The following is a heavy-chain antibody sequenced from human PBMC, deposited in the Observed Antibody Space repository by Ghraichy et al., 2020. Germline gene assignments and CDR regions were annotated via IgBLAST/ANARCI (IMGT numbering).Heavy chain of an antibody. Sequence: SETLSLTCTVSGYFISSGYYWGWIRQPPGKGLEWIGIIDHSGSNYYNPSLKSRVTISLDTSKNQFSLKLSSVTAADTAVYYCARSGAAGRYYYYFVMDVWGKGTTVTVSS. CDR3: ARSGAAGRYYYYFVMDV. CDR1: GYFISSGYY. V-gene: IGHV4-38-2*02. CDR2: IDHSGSN. J-gene: IGHJ6*04. D-gene: IGHD6-13*01.